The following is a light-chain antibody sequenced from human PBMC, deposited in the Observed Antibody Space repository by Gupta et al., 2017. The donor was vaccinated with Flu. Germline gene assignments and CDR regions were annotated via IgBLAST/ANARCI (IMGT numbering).Light chain of an antibody. CDR3: SSYTSSSTLSV. CDR2: EVS. Sequence: QSALPQPASVSGSPGQSITISCTGTSSDVGGYNYVSWYQQHPGKAPKLMIYEVSNRPSGVSNRFSGSKSGNTASLTISGLQAEDEADYYCSSYTSSSTLSVFGTGTKVTVL. J-gene: IGLJ1*01. CDR1: SSDVGGYNY. V-gene: IGLV2-14*01.